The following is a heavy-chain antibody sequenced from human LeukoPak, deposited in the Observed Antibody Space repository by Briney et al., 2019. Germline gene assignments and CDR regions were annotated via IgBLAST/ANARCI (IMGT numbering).Heavy chain of an antibody. J-gene: IGHJ4*02. D-gene: IGHD3-16*01. V-gene: IGHV3-23*01. CDR1: GFTFSGYA. Sequence: GGSLRLSCAASGFTFSGYAMSWVRQAPGKGLEWVSAISGSGDSTYYADSVKGRFTISRDNSKNTLYLQMSSLRAEDTAVYYCAKRGGYITTWQRTDTLDYWGQGTLVNGSS. CDR2: ISGSGDST. CDR3: AKRGGYITTWQRTDTLDY.